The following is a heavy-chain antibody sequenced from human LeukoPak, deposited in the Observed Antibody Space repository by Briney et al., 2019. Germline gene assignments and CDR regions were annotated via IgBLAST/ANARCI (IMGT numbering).Heavy chain of an antibody. V-gene: IGHV4-39*07. CDR2: IYYTGTT. Sequence: KPSETLSLTCSVSGDSISSEDYYWAWIRQPPGKGLEWIASIYYTGTTYYNPSLTRRVTISVNTTKNQFSPQLTSVTAADTAVYYCARDGPTRDYWGQGTLVTVSS. CDR1: GDSISSEDYY. CDR3: ARDGPTRDY. J-gene: IGHJ4*02.